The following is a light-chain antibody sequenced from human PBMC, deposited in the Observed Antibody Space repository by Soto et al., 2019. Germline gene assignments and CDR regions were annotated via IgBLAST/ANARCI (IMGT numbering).Light chain of an antibody. CDR3: SSYTSSSTLV. Sequence: QSALTQPASVSGSPGQSITISCTGTSSDVGGYECVCWYQQHPGKAPKLIIYDVSNRPSGVSNRFSGSKSGNTASLTISGLKAEDEADYYCSSYTSSSTLVFGGGTKLTVL. CDR2: DVS. V-gene: IGLV2-14*01. J-gene: IGLJ2*01. CDR1: SSDVGGYEC.